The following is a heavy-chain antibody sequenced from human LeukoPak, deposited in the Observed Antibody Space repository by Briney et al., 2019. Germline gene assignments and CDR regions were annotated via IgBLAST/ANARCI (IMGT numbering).Heavy chain of an antibody. CDR3: ARFPWFGELLYGFDY. CDR1: GGSISSSSYY. Sequence: PSETLSLTCTVSGGSISSSSYYWSWIRQPAGKGLEWIGRIYTSGSTNYNPSLKSRVTISVDTSKNQFSLKLSSVTAADTAVYYCARFPWFGELLYGFDYWGQGTLVTVSS. V-gene: IGHV4-61*02. CDR2: IYTSGST. D-gene: IGHD3-10*01. J-gene: IGHJ4*02.